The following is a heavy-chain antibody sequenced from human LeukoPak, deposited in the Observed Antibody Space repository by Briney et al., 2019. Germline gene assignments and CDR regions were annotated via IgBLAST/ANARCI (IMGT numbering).Heavy chain of an antibody. V-gene: IGHV3-21*01. CDR1: AFTFRSDW. D-gene: IGHD2-15*01. CDR3: ARAIMGYCSGGSCYVADY. CDR2: ISSSSSYI. Sequence: PGGSLRLSCATSAFTFRSDWMTWVRQAPGKGLEWVSSISSSSSYIYYADSVKGRFTISRDNAKNSLYLQMNSLRAEDTAVYYCARAIMGYCSGGSCYVADYWGQGTLVTVSS. J-gene: IGHJ4*02.